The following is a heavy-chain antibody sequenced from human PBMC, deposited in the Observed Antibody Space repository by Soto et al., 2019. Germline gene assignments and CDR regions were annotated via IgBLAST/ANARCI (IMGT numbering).Heavy chain of an antibody. CDR3: ARADCSGGSCYSFLYYYGMDV. CDR2: IYYSGST. V-gene: IGHV4-31*03. J-gene: IGHJ6*02. D-gene: IGHD2-15*01. CDR1: GGSISSGGYY. Sequence: QVQLQESGPGLVKPSQTLSLTCTVSGGSISSGGYYWSWIRQHPGKGLEWIGYIYYSGSTYYNPSLKSRVTISVDTSKNQFSLKLSSVTAADTAVYYCARADCSGGSCYSFLYYYGMDVWGQGTTVTVSS.